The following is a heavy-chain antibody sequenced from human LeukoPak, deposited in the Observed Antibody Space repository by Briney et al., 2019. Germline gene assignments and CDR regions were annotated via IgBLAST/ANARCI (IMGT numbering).Heavy chain of an antibody. CDR2: QSPTTRAT. V-gene: IGHV3-48*01. Sequence: GGSLRLSCVASGFNFNAYGMNWVRQAPGGGLEWLAFQSPTTRATHYADSVKGRFAISRDNSKNTLYLQMDSLRAEDTAVYYCANHLFCSSASCYRWSDYWGQGTLVTVSS. D-gene: IGHD2-2*01. CDR3: ANHLFCSSASCYRWSDY. CDR1: GFNFNAYG. J-gene: IGHJ4*02.